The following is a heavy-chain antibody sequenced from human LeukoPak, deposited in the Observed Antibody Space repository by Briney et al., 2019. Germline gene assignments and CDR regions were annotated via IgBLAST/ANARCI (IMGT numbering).Heavy chain of an antibody. J-gene: IGHJ4*02. Sequence: PGRSLRLSCAASGFTFSSYTMNWVRQAPGKGLEWVSSISSSSYIYYADSVKGRFTISRDNAKNSLYLQMNSLRAEDTAVYYCANSYFDYWGQGTLVTVSS. CDR3: ANSYFDY. V-gene: IGHV3-21*01. CDR2: ISSSSYI. CDR1: GFTFSSYT.